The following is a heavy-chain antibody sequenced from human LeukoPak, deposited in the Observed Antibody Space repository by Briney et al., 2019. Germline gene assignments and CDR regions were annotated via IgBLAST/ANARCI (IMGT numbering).Heavy chain of an antibody. J-gene: IGHJ4*02. Sequence: HSETLSLPCAVYGGSFSGYYWSWIRQPPGKGLEWIGEINHSGSTNYNPSLKSRVTISVDTSKNQFSLKLSSVTAADTAVYYCARGVDVATVTTSFDYWGQGTLVTVSS. CDR3: ARGVDVATVTTSFDY. CDR1: GGSFSGYY. D-gene: IGHD4-17*01. CDR2: INHSGST. V-gene: IGHV4-34*01.